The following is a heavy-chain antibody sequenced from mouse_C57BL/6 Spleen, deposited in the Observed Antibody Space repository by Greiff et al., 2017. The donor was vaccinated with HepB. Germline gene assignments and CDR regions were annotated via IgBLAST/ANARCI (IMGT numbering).Heavy chain of an antibody. V-gene: IGHV1-54*01. J-gene: IGHJ2*01. CDR3: ARSDYYGSSHYFDY. D-gene: IGHD1-1*01. CDR1: GYAFTHYL. Sequence: QVQLQQSGAELVRPGTSVKVSCKASGYAFTHYLIEWVKQRPGQGLEWIGVINPGSGGTNYNEKFKGKATLTADKSYSTAYMQLSSRTYEDSAVYFCARSDYYGSSHYFDYGGQGTTLTVSS. CDR2: INPGSGGT.